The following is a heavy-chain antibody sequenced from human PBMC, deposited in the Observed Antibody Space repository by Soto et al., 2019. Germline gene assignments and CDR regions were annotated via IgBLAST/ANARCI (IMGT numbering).Heavy chain of an antibody. CDR1: GGDVTSSRYY. CDR2: IYYAGST. J-gene: IGHJ4*02. D-gene: IGHD3-3*01. Sequence: QLQLRESGPGLVRPSETLSLTCTVSGGDVTSSRYYWAWLRQTPGKGLEWIATIYYAGSTYYSASLKRPVTISIDTSKNQFSLKMTSVTAADTAVYFCATMEPHKEFWSANYYFAYWGQGTLVTVSA. V-gene: IGHV4-39*01. CDR3: ATMEPHKEFWSANYYFAY.